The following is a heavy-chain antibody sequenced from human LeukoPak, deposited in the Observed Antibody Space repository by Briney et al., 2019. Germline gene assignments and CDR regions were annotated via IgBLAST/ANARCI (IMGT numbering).Heavy chain of an antibody. CDR1: GGSISSGDYY. Sequence: SQTLSLTCTVSGGSISSGDYYWSWIRQPPGKGLEWIGYIYYSGSTYYNPSLKSRVTISVDTSKNQFSLKLSSVTAADMAVYYCARSPDWNWVFDYWGQGTLVTVSS. CDR3: ARSPDWNWVFDY. V-gene: IGHV4-30-4*01. D-gene: IGHD1-7*01. CDR2: IYYSGST. J-gene: IGHJ4*02.